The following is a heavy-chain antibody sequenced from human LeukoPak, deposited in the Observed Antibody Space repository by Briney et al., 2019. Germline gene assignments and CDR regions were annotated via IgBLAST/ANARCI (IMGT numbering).Heavy chain of an antibody. J-gene: IGHJ4*02. CDR3: ARKNWGAFDF. CDR1: GYTFTRDW. Sequence: GEFLKISCKGSGYTFTRDWIAWVRQMPGKVLELMGIIYHGDSNSIYSPSFQGQAIISADNSINTAYLQWSILTASDTAMYYCARKNWGAFDFWGQGTLVTVSS. D-gene: IGHD7-27*01. V-gene: IGHV5-51*01. CDR2: IYHGDSNS.